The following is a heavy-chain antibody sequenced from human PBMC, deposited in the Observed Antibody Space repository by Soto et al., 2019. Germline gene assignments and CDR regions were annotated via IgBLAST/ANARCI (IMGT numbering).Heavy chain of an antibody. CDR2: IYYSGST. Sequence: SETLSLTCTVSGGSISSYYWSWIRQPPGKGLEWIGYIYYSGSTNYNPSLKSRVTISVDTSKNQFSLKLSSVTAADTAVYYCARSGILWDSSSGSGMDVWGQGTTVTVSS. CDR3: ARSGILWDSSSGSGMDV. V-gene: IGHV4-59*01. CDR1: GGSISSYY. D-gene: IGHD6-6*01. J-gene: IGHJ6*02.